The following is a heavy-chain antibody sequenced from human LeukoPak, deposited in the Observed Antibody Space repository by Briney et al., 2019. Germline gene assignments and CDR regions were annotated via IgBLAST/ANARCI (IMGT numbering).Heavy chain of an antibody. V-gene: IGHV4-4*07. D-gene: IGHD2-2*03. CDR1: GGFISSYY. CDR2: IYPSGST. J-gene: IGHJ3*02. Sequence: SETLSLTCTVSGGFISSYYWSWIRQPAGKGLEWIGRIYPSGSTNYNPSLKSRVTMSVDTSKNQFSLKLSSVTAADTAVYYCAIDGYCSSTSCYSDDAFDIWGQGTMVTVSS. CDR3: AIDGYCSSTSCYSDDAFDI.